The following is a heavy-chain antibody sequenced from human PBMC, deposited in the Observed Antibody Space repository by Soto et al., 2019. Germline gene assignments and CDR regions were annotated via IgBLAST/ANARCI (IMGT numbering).Heavy chain of an antibody. D-gene: IGHD2-2*01. CDR1: GGSFSGYF. CDR2: INHSGRT. CDR3: ARGPRCINTSCSNDFYHFGLDV. Sequence: KPSETLSLTCAVCGGSFSGYFWTWVRQAPGKGLEWIGEINHSGRTNTNPSLKSRISTSVDTSKNQFSLRLSSVTAADTAFYYCARGPRCINTSCSNDFYHFGLDVWGQGTSVTVSS. J-gene: IGHJ6*02. V-gene: IGHV4-34*01.